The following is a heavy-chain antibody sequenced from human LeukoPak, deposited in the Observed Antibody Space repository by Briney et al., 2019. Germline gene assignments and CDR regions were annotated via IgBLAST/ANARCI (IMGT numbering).Heavy chain of an antibody. Sequence: GGSLRLSCAASGFTFDDYGMSWVRQAPGKGLEWVSGINWNGGSTGYADSVKGRFTISRDNAKNSLYLQMNSLRAEDTAVYYCAKHVLLWFGELLFYFDYWGQGTLVTVSS. CDR1: GFTFDDYG. D-gene: IGHD3-10*01. CDR2: INWNGGST. CDR3: AKHVLLWFGELLFYFDY. J-gene: IGHJ4*02. V-gene: IGHV3-20*04.